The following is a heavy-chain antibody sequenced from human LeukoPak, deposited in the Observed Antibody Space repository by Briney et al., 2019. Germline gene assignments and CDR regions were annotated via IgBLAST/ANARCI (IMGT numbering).Heavy chain of an antibody. D-gene: IGHD3-10*01. J-gene: IGHJ6*03. V-gene: IGHV3-21*04. CDR3: ARDYFRGQISMVRGVAPYYYYYYYMDV. CDR1: GFTFSSYS. CDR2: ISSSSSYI. Sequence: KPGGSLRLSCAASGFTFSSYSMNWVRQAPGKGLEWVSSISSSSSYIYYADSVKGRFTISRDNAKNSLYLQMNSLRAEDMAVYYCARDYFRGQISMVRGVAPYYYYYYYMDVWGKGTTVTISS.